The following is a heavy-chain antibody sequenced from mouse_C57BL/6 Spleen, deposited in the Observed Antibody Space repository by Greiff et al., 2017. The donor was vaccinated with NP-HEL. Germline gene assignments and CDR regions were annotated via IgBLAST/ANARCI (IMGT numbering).Heavy chain of an antibody. V-gene: IGHV1-64*01. J-gene: IGHJ1*03. Sequence: VKLQQPGAELVKPGASVKLSCKASGYTFTSYWMHWVKQRPGQGLEWIGMIHPNSGSTNYNEKFKSKATLTVDKSSSTAYMQLSSLTSEDSAVYYCARGRGSSYWYFDVWGTGTTVTVSS. CDR2: IHPNSGST. D-gene: IGHD1-1*01. CDR3: ARGRGSSYWYFDV. CDR1: GYTFTSYW.